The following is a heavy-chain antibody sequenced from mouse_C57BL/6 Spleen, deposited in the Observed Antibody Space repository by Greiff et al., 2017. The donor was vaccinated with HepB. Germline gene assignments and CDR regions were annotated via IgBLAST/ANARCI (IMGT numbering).Heavy chain of an antibody. CDR3: ASPYYSNYYAMDY. CDR1: GYTFTDYY. D-gene: IGHD2-5*01. Sequence: VQLQQSGPELVKPGASVKISCKASGYTFTDYYMNWVKQSHGKSLEWIGDINPNNGGTSYNQKFKGKATLTVDKSSSTAYMELRSLTSEDSAVYYCASPYYSNYYAMDYWGQGTSVTVSS. J-gene: IGHJ4*01. V-gene: IGHV1-26*01. CDR2: INPNNGGT.